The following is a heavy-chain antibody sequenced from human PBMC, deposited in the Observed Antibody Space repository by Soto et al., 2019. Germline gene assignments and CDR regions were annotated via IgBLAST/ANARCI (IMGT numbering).Heavy chain of an antibody. CDR1: GCTFSSYA. Sequence: SLRLSCAGSGCTFSSYAMSWVRQAPGKGLEWVSAISGSGGSTYYADSVKGRFTISRDNSKNTLYLQMNSLRAEDTAVYYCAKANRYYDSSGPLAYWGQGTLVTVSS. CDR2: ISGSGGST. V-gene: IGHV3-23*01. CDR3: AKANRYYDSSGPLAY. J-gene: IGHJ4*02. D-gene: IGHD3-22*01.